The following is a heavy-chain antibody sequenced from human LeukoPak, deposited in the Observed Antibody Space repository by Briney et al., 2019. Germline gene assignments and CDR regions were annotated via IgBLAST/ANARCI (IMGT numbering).Heavy chain of an antibody. CDR3: ATDIRYDSSGY. V-gene: IGHV1-69*10. D-gene: IGHD3-22*01. J-gene: IGHJ4*02. Sequence: GASVKVSCKASGGTFSSYAISWVRQAPGQGLEWMGGIIPILGTANYAQKFQGRVTVTEDTSTDTAYMELSSLRSEDTAVYYCATDIRYDSSGYWGQGTLVTVSS. CDR2: IIPILGTA. CDR1: GGTFSSYA.